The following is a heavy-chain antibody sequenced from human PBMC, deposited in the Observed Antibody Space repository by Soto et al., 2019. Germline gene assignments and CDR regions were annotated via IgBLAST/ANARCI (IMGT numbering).Heavy chain of an antibody. CDR2: TYYRSRWYN. J-gene: IGHJ6*03. V-gene: IGHV6-1*01. CDR1: GDSVSSNSAA. CDR3: AGTTSHYWYYMDV. D-gene: IGHD1-7*01. Sequence: QVQLQESGPGLVKPSQTLSLTCAISGDSVSSNSAAWNWIRQSPSRGLEWLGRTYYRSRWYNDYAVSVRRRITVNPDTSKNQFSLQLAYVTPEDTAVYYCAGTTSHYWYYMDVWGKGTTVTVSS.